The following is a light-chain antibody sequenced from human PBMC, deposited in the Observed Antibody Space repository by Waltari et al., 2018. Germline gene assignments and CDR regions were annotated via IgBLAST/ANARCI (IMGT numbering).Light chain of an antibody. CDR2: AAS. CDR1: QSISSY. V-gene: IGKV1-39*01. CDR3: QQSYSTQYT. Sequence: DIQMTQSPSSLSASVGDRVTITCRASQSISSYLNWYQQKPGKAPKPLMYAASSLQSGVPSRFSGSGSGTDFTLTISSLQPEDFATYYCQQSYSTQYTFGQGTKLEIK. J-gene: IGKJ2*01.